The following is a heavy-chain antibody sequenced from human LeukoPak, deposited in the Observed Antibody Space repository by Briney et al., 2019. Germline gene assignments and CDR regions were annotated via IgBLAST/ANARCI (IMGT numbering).Heavy chain of an antibody. CDR2: FYSGGST. CDR3: ARSYYDFWSGYYTYFDY. Sequence: PGGYLRLSCEASGFTGSSNYMSWVRQAPGKGVEWVSVFYSGGSTYYADSVKGRFTISRDNSKNTLYLQMNSLRSEDTALYYCARSYYDFWSGYYTYFDYWGQGTLVTVSS. D-gene: IGHD3-3*01. J-gene: IGHJ4*02. V-gene: IGHV3-66*02. CDR1: GFTGSSNY.